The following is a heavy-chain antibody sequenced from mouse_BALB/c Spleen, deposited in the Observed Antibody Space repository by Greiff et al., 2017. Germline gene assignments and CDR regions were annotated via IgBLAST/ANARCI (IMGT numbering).Heavy chain of an antibody. CDR2: IWGDGST. J-gene: IGHJ2*01. D-gene: IGHD1-1*01. CDR1: GFSLTGYG. V-gene: IGHV2-6-7*01. CDR3: AGGNYGGSHYFDY. Sequence: QVQLQQSGPGLVAPSQSLSITCTVSGFSLTGYGVNWVRQPPGKGLEWLGMIWGDGSTDYNSALKSRLSISKDNSKSQVFLKMNSLQTDDTARYYCAGGNYGGSHYFDYWGQGTTLTVSS.